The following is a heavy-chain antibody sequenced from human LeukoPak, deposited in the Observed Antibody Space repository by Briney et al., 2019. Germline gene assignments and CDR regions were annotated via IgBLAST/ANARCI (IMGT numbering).Heavy chain of an antibody. V-gene: IGHV4-39*02. D-gene: IGHD4-11*01. CDR1: GGSISSSSYY. CDR2: IYYSGST. J-gene: IGHJ4*02. CDR3: AKDLGTTDRYFDY. Sequence: SETLSLTCTVSGGSISSSSYYWGWIRQPPGKGLEWIGSIYYSGSTYYNPSLKSRVTISVDTSKNQFSLKLSSVTAADTAVYYCAKDLGTTDRYFDYWGQGTLVTVSS.